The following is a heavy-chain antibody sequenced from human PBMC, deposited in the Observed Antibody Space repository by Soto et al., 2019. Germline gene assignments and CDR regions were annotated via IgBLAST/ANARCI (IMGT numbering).Heavy chain of an antibody. Sequence: ASVKVSCKASGFTFTAYGISWVRQAPGQGLEWMGWISTYSGNTNYAQKLQGRVTVTTDTSTSTAYTELRSLTSDDTAVYYCARIDPPHYYFDYWGQGTLVTVS. CDR1: GFTFTAYG. J-gene: IGHJ4*02. V-gene: IGHV1-18*01. CDR3: ARIDPPHYYFDY. CDR2: ISTYSGNT.